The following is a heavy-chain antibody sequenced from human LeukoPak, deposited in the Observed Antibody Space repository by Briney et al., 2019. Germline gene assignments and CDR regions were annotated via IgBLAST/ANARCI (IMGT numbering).Heavy chain of an antibody. CDR2: LVVGSGNT. Sequence: SVKVSCKVSGNTPTELSMNWVRQARGQRLEWIGWLVVGSGNTNYAQKFQERVTITRDMFTSTAYMELSSLRSEDTAVYYCATGGGIVGATFDYWGQGTLVTVSS. CDR3: ATGGGIVGATFDY. J-gene: IGHJ4*02. V-gene: IGHV1-58*02. D-gene: IGHD1-26*01. CDR1: GNTPTELS.